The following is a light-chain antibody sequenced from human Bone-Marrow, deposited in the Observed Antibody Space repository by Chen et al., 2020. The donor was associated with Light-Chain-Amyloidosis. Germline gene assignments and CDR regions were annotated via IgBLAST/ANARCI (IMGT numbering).Light chain of an antibody. CDR3: QVWDRSSDRPV. J-gene: IGLJ3*02. CDR2: DDS. V-gene: IGLV3-21*02. CDR1: NIGSTS. Sequence: SYALTQPSSVSVAPGQPATISCGGNNIGSTSVHWYQQTPGQAPLLVVYDDSDRPSGIPERLSGSNSGTTATLTISRVEAGDEADYYCQVWDRSSDRPVFGGGTKLTVL.